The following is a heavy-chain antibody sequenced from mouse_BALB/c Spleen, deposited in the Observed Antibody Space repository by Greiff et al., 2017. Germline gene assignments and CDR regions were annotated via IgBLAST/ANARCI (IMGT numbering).Heavy chain of an antibody. CDR2: ISYDGSN. J-gene: IGHJ2*01. D-gene: IGHD2-12*01. CDR1: GYSITSGYY. Sequence: EVHLVESGPGLVKPSQSLSLTCSVTGYSITSGYYWNWIRQFPGNKLEWMGYISYDGSNNYNPSLKNRISITRDTSKNQFFLKLNSVTTEDTATYYCARDYSYYFDDWGQGTTLTVSS. V-gene: IGHV3-6*02. CDR3: ARDYSYYFDD.